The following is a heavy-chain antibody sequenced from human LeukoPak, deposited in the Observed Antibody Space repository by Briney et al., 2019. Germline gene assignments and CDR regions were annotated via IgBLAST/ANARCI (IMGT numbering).Heavy chain of an antibody. V-gene: IGHV3-74*01. CDR2: IKSDGSFT. CDR1: GFTFSSHW. CDR3: ARGTGAFDI. J-gene: IGHJ3*02. Sequence: GGSLRLSCVASGFTFSSHWMHWVRQAPGKGLVWVSHIKSDGSFTNYADSVKGRSTISRDNAKNTLYLQMNSLRPEDTAVYYCARGTGAFDIWGQGTKVTVSS. D-gene: IGHD1-1*01.